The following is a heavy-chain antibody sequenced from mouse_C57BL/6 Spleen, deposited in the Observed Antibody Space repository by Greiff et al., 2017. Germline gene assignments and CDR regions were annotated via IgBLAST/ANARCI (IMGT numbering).Heavy chain of an antibody. CDR1: GYTFTSYW. CDR3: GRGGYYGSSPFIDY. D-gene: IGHD1-1*01. J-gene: IGHJ4*01. V-gene: IGHV1-61*01. Sequence: VQLQQPGAELVRPGSSVKLSCKASGYTFTSYWMAWVKQRPGQGLEWIGNIYPSDSETHYNQKFKDKATLTVDKSSSTAYMQLSSLTSEDSAVYYCGRGGYYGSSPFIDYWGQGTSVTVSS. CDR2: IYPSDSET.